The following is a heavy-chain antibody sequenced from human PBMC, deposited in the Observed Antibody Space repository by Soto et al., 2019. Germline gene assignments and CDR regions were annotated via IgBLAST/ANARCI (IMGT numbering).Heavy chain of an antibody. D-gene: IGHD5-12*01. Sequence: GGSLRLSCAASGLTFSSYSMNWVRQAPGKGLEWVSSISSSSSYIYYADSVKGRFTISRDNAKNSLYLQMNSLRAEDTAVYYYARDGAREMATIGNSHYGMDVWDKATT. J-gene: IGHJ6*04. V-gene: IGHV3-21*01. CDR2: ISSSSSYI. CDR3: ARDGAREMATIGNSHYGMDV. CDR1: GLTFSSYS.